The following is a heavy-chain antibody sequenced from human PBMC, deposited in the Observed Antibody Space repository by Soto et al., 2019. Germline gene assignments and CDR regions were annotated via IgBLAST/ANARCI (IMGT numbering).Heavy chain of an antibody. CDR1: GYMFISYG. D-gene: IGHD3-10*01. Sequence: ASVKVSCKASGYMFISYGINWVRQAPGQGLEWMGWISAYNGNIKYAQNLQGRVTMTTDTSTSTAYMEMRSLRSDDTAVYYCVRDLDGSGSYYTDYWGPGTLVPSPQ. J-gene: IGHJ4*02. V-gene: IGHV1-18*01. CDR2: ISAYNGNI. CDR3: VRDLDGSGSYYTDY.